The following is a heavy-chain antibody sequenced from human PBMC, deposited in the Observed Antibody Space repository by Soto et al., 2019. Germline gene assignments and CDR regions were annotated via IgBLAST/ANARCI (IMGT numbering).Heavy chain of an antibody. D-gene: IGHD1-26*01. V-gene: IGHV1-69*11. J-gene: IGHJ4*02. CDR1: GGTFSSYS. CDR3: ARGVTSGSFAPCAL. Sequence: QVQLVQSGAEVKEPGSSVKVSCKASGGTFSSYSFSWVRQAPGQGLEWMGGFSPILGTANYAQNFLVRVTITAYEFTSTVYLELSSLRPEDTAVYYCARGVTSGSFAPCALWGQGTLVTVSS. CDR2: FSPILGTA.